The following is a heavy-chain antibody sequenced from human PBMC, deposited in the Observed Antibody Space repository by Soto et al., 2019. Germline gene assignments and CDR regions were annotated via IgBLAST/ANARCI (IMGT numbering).Heavy chain of an antibody. CDR2: IGGSGNTI. CDR1: GFIFSDYY. Sequence: QVQLVESGGGLVKPGGSLRLSCAASGFIFSDYYMSWIRQAPGKGLEWVSYIGGSGNTIYYTDSVKGRFTISRDNAKNSLYLQMNSLRAEDTAVYYCARAALATDYFDYWGQGTLFTVSS. V-gene: IGHV3-11*01. D-gene: IGHD5-12*01. J-gene: IGHJ4*02. CDR3: ARAALATDYFDY.